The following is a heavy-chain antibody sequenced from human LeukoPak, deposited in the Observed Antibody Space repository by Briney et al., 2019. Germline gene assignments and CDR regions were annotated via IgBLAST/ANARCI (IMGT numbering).Heavy chain of an antibody. V-gene: IGHV1-69*05. D-gene: IGHD3-10*01. CDR2: IIPIFGTA. CDR1: GGTFSSYA. CDR3: ARGLWFGDPIGPYYYMDV. Sequence: SVKVSCKASGGTFSSYAISWVRQAPGQGLEWMGGIIPIFGTANYAQKFQGRVTITTDESTSTAYMELSSLRSEDTAVYYCARGLWFGDPIGPYYYMDVWGKGTTVTVSS. J-gene: IGHJ6*03.